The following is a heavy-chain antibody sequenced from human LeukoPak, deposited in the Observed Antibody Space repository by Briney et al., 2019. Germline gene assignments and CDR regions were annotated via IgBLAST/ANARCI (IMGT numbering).Heavy chain of an antibody. J-gene: IGHJ4*02. CDR2: INHSGST. CDR1: GGSFSSYY. D-gene: IGHD3-9*01. Sequence: SETLSLTCAVYGGSFSSYYWSWIRQPPGKGLEWIGEINHSGSTNYNPSLKSRVTISVDTSKNQFFLKLSSVTAADTAVYYCARLTANRDDYWGQGTLVTVSS. CDR3: ARLTANRDDY. V-gene: IGHV4-34*01.